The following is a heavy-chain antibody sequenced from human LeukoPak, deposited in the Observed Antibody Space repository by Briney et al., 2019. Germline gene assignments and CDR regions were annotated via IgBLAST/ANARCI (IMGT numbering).Heavy chain of an antibody. Sequence: SVKVSCKASGGTFSSYAISWVRRAPGQGLEWMGGIIPIFGTANYAQKFQGRVTITADESTSTAYMELSSLRSEDTAVYYCARDPDYYGSGSYYEYEWGQGTLVTVSS. V-gene: IGHV1-69*13. CDR2: IIPIFGTA. CDR3: ARDPDYYGSGSYYEYE. CDR1: GGTFSSYA. D-gene: IGHD3-10*01. J-gene: IGHJ4*02.